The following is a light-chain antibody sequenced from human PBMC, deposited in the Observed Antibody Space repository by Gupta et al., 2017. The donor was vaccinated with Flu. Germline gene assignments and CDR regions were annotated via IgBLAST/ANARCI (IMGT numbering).Light chain of an antibody. CDR1: QSVLHSSNNKNY. J-gene: IGKJ1*01. CDR3: QQYYSTPRT. CDR2: WAS. V-gene: IGKV4-1*01. Sequence: SLGGRATINCKSSQSVLHSSNNKNYLAWYQQKPGQPPKLLIYWASTRESGVPDRFSGSGSGTDFTLTISSLQAGDVAVYYCQQYYSTPRTFGQGTKVEIK.